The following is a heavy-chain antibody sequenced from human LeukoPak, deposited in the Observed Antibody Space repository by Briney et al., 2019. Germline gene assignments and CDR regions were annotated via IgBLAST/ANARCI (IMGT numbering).Heavy chain of an antibody. CDR1: GFTFGTYG. D-gene: IGHD3-16*01. CDR3: ARELVSLGAGYFDL. CDR2: ITGSSTWT. V-gene: IGHV3-23*01. Sequence: GGSLRLSCEASGFTFGTYGMTWVRQAPGKGLEWVSGITGSSTWTYYADSVRGRFTISRDNSKNTLHLQMNNLTADDTAIYYCARELVSLGAGYFDLWGRGTLVTVSS. J-gene: IGHJ2*01.